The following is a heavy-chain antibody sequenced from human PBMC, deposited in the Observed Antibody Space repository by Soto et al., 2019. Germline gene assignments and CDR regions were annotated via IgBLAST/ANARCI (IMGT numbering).Heavy chain of an antibody. Sequence: ETLSLTCTVSGGSISSSSYYWGWIRQPPGKGLEWVSSISSSSSYIYYADSVKGRFTISRDNAKNSLYLQMNSLRAEDTAVYYCARDLRHSSSSRGLWGQGTLVTVSS. V-gene: IGHV3-21*01. J-gene: IGHJ4*02. CDR1: GGSISSSS. CDR3: ARDLRHSSSSRGL. D-gene: IGHD6-6*01. CDR2: ISSSSSYI.